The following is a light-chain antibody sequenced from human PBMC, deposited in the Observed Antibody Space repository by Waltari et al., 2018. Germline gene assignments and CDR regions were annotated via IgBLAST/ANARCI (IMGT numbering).Light chain of an antibody. CDR1: QSISSW. V-gene: IGKV1-5*03. J-gene: IGKJ4*01. CDR2: RAS. Sequence: DIQMTQSTSTLSASVGARVTITCRASQSISSWLAWYQQKPGKAPKLLIYRASTLESGVPSRFSGSGSGTEFTLTISSLQPDDFATYYCQQYNTYPLTFGGGTKVEIE. CDR3: QQYNTYPLT.